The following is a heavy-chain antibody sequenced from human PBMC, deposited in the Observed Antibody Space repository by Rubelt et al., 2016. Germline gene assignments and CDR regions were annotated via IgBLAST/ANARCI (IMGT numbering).Heavy chain of an antibody. D-gene: IGHD1-26*01. V-gene: IGHV3-7*05. CDR1: GLSFSSYW. CDR2: IKQDGSEK. CDR3: AREGSGNYYYYFDY. Sequence: EVQLVESGGGLVQPGGSLRLSCVASGLSFSSYWISWVRQAPGKGLEWVASIKQDGSEKYYVDSVKGLCTSSGDNAKNSLYLQMSSLRAEDTAVYYCAREGSGNYYYYFDYWGQGTLVTVSS. J-gene: IGHJ4*02.